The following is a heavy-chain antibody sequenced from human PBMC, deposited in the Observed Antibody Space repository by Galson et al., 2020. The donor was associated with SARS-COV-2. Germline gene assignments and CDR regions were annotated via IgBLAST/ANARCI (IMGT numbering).Heavy chain of an antibody. CDR1: GFTFSNYV. V-gene: IGHV3-30*04. Sequence: LSCAASGFTFSNYVMHWVRQAPGKGPEWVAVISSDGSNSFYADSLKGRFTISRDNSKSTLYLQMNSLRAEDTAVYYCARGGEWELPYYFDYWGQGTLVTVSS. CDR2: ISSDGSNS. J-gene: IGHJ4*02. D-gene: IGHD1-26*01. CDR3: ARGGEWELPYYFDY.